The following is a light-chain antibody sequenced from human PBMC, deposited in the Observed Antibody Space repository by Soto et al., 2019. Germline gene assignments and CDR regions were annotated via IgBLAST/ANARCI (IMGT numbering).Light chain of an antibody. CDR2: KAS. J-gene: IGKJ1*01. V-gene: IGKV1-5*03. CDR1: QSISSW. Sequence: DIQMTQSPSTLSASVGDRVTITCWASQSISSWLAWYQQKPGKAPKLLIYKASSLESGVPSRFSGSGSGTEFTLTSSSLQPDDFATYYCQQYNSYSTFGQGTKVEIK. CDR3: QQYNSYST.